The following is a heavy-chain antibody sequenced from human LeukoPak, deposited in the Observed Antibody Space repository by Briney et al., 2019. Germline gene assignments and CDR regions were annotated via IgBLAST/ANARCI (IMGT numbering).Heavy chain of an antibody. D-gene: IGHD1-1*01. J-gene: IGHJ4*02. CDR3: AKAGIGADGAGFLCEY. Sequence: GGSLRLSCAASGFTFSDYAMSWVRQAPGKWLEWVSTASYYVGKQYHADSVRGRFTVSRDNSRNTVSLQMSSLRVEDTGIYYCAKAGIGADGAGFLCEYWGQGTLVTVSS. CDR1: GFTFSDYA. V-gene: IGHV3-23*01. CDR2: ASYYVGKQ.